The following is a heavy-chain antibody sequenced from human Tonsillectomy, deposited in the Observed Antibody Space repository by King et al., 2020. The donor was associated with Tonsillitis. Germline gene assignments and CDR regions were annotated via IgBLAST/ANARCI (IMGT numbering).Heavy chain of an antibody. CDR3: AGDRCCRTTSRYDYGMDV. D-gene: IGHD2-2*01. Sequence: VQLQESGPGLVKPSETLSLTCTVSGGSVSSGSYYWSWIRQPPGKGLEWIGYMYYSGSTNYNPSLKSRVTISVDTSKNQFSLKLSSVTAADTAVYYCAGDRCCRTTSRYDYGMDVWGQGTTVTVSS. CDR2: MYYSGST. J-gene: IGHJ6*02. V-gene: IGHV4-61*01. CDR1: GGSVSSGSYY.